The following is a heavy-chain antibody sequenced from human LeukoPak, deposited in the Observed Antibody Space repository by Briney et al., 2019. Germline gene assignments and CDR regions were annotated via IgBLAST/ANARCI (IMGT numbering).Heavy chain of an antibody. J-gene: IGHJ5*02. CDR1: GDSISNYY. CDR2: IYTSGST. V-gene: IGHV4-4*07. Sequence: SETLSLTCSVSGDSISNYYWNWIRQPAGKGLERIGRIYTSGSTNYNPSLKSRLTMSVDTSENQFSLKLRSVTAADTAMYYCARGSQHNWFDPWGQGILVTVSS. CDR3: ARGSQHNWFDP.